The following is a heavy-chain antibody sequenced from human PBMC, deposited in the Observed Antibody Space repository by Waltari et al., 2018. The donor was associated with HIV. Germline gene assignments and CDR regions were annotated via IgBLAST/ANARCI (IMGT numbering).Heavy chain of an antibody. J-gene: IGHJ4*02. CDR3: ASNSSGWIY. CDR2: INHSGST. D-gene: IGHD6-19*01. CDR1: GGSVSGYY. Sequence: QVQLQQWGAGLWKPSETMSLTCAVYGGSVSGYYWSWIRQPPGKGLEWIGEINHSGSTNSNPSLKSRVTISVDTSKNQFSLKLSSVTAADTAVYYCASNSSGWIYWGQGTLVTVSS. V-gene: IGHV4-34*01.